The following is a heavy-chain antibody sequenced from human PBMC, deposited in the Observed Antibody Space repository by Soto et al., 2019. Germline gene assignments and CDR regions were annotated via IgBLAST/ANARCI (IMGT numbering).Heavy chain of an antibody. CDR1: GGSISSYY. Sequence: PSETLSLTCTVSGGSISSYYWSWIRQPPGKGLEWIGYIYYSGSTNYNPSLKSRVTISVDTSKNQFSLKLSSVTAADTAVYYCARDQDYYGSGSYFYWGQGTLVTVPQ. J-gene: IGHJ4*02. CDR3: ARDQDYYGSGSYFY. CDR2: IYYSGST. V-gene: IGHV4-59*01. D-gene: IGHD3-10*01.